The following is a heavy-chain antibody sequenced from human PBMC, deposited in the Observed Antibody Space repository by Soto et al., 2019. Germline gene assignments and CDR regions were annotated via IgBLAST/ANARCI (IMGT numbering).Heavy chain of an antibody. CDR1: GGSISSSSYY. J-gene: IGHJ4*02. V-gene: IGHV4-39*01. CDR2: IYYSGST. Sequence: SETLSLTCTVSGGSISSSSYYWGWIRQPPGKGLEWIGSIYYSGSTYYNPSLKSRVTISVDTSKNQFSLKLSSVTAADTAVYYCARVYSSSFQFDYWGQGTLVTVSS. CDR3: ARVYSSSFQFDY. D-gene: IGHD6-6*01.